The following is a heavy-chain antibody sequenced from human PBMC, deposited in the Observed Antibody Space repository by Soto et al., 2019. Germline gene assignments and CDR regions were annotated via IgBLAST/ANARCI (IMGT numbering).Heavy chain of an antibody. V-gene: IGHV3-33*01. Sequence: QVQLVESGGGVVQPGRSLRLSCAASGFTFSSYGMHWVRQAPGKGLEWVAVIWYDGSNKYYADSVKGRFTISRDNSKNTLYLKMNSLRAEDTAVYYCASDASGWYFDYWGQGTLVTVSS. D-gene: IGHD6-19*01. CDR1: GFTFSSYG. J-gene: IGHJ4*02. CDR2: IWYDGSNK. CDR3: ASDASGWYFDY.